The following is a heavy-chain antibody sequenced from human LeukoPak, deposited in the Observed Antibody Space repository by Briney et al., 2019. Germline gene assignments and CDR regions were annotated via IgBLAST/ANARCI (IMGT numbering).Heavy chain of an antibody. CDR1: GGSISSGSYY. J-gene: IGHJ5*02. V-gene: IGHV4-39*01. Sequence: SETLSLTCTVSGGSISSGSYYWGWIRQPPGKGLEWIGSIYYSGSTYYNPSLKSRVTISVDTSKNQFSLKLSSVTAADTAVYYCARSMITFGGVIVTSNWFDPWGQGTLVTVSS. D-gene: IGHD3-16*02. CDR2: IYYSGST. CDR3: ARSMITFGGVIVTSNWFDP.